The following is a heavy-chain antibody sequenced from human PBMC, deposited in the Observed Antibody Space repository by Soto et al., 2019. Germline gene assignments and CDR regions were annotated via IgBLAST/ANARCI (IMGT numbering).Heavy chain of an antibody. Sequence: GGSLRLSCAASGFTFSSYAMSWVRQAPGKGLEWVSAISGSGGSTYYADSVKGRFTISRDNSKNTLYLQMNSLRAEETAVYYCEKISEVAGRFDYWGQGTLVTVSS. CDR3: EKISEVAGRFDY. CDR1: GFTFSSYA. J-gene: IGHJ4*02. D-gene: IGHD6-19*01. CDR2: ISGSGGST. V-gene: IGHV3-23*01.